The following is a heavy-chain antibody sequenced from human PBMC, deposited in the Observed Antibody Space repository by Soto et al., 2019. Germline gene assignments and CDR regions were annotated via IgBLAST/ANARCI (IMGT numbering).Heavy chain of an antibody. CDR1: GFTFSSYS. J-gene: IGHJ4*01. CDR2: ISSSSSYI. V-gene: IGHV3-21*01. CDR3: VSLGYCSSTSCYHFDY. D-gene: IGHD2-2*01. Sequence: GGSLRLSCAAYGFTFSSYSMNWVRQAPGKGLEWVSSISSSSSYIYYADSVKGRFTIYRDNAKNSLYLHMNSLRAEDTSVYYCVSLGYCSSTSCYHFDYCGPGPLVTVSS.